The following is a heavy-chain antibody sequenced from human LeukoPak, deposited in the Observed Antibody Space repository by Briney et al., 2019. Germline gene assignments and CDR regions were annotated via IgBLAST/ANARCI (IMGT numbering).Heavy chain of an antibody. CDR2: IWYDGSNK. CDR1: GFTFSNYG. V-gene: IGHV3-33*01. Sequence: PGGSLGLSCAACGFTFSNYGMHWVRQAPGKGLEWVAVIWYDGSNKYYADSVKGRFTISRDNSKNTLYLQMNSLRAEDTAVYYCTRGYDSSALDYWGQGTLVTVSS. D-gene: IGHD3-22*01. J-gene: IGHJ4*02. CDR3: TRGYDSSALDY.